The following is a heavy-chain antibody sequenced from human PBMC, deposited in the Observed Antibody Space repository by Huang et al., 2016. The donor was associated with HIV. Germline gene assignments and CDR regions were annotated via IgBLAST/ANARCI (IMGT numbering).Heavy chain of an antibody. Sequence: QVQLQQWGAGLLKPSETLSLTCAVYGGSFSVYYWRWIRQPPGKGLEWIGQITLSGSTNYNPSLKGRLTISVDTSKNQFSLNMSSVTAADTAVYYCARGAVRYFDRGGTRYYGMDVWGQGTTVTVSS. D-gene: IGHD3-9*01. CDR1: GGSFSVYY. CDR2: ITLSGST. V-gene: IGHV4-34*01. CDR3: ARGAVRYFDRGGTRYYGMDV. J-gene: IGHJ6*02.